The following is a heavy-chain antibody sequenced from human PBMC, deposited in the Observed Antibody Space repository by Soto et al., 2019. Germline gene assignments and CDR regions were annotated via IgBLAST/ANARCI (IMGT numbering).Heavy chain of an antibody. V-gene: IGHV5-51*01. CDR2: IHPGDSDT. J-gene: IGHJ5*02. Sequence: GESLKISCQGSGYSFTNYWVGWVRQIHGRGLEWMGIIHPGDSDTRYSPFFQGQVTISADKSISTAYLQWSSLKASDTAMYYCARHNRYSSTWFEGWFDPWGQGTLLTVSS. CDR1: GYSFTNYW. CDR3: ARHNRYSSTWFEGWFDP. D-gene: IGHD6-13*01.